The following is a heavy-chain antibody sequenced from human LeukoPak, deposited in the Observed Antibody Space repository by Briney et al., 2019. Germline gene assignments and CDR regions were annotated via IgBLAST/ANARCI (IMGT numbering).Heavy chain of an antibody. D-gene: IGHD1-26*01. CDR1: GYSFTSYW. CDR2: IYPGNSDT. Sequence: GESLKISCKGSGYSFTSYWIGWVRQMPGKGLEWMGIIYPGNSDTRYSPSFQGQVTISADKSISTAYLQWSSLKASDTAMYYCARHPSPYSGRYSVDYWGQGTLVTVSS. J-gene: IGHJ4*02. CDR3: ARHPSPYSGRYSVDY. V-gene: IGHV5-51*01.